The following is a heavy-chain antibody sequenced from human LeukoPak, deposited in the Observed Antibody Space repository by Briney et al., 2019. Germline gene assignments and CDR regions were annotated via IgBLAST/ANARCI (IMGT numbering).Heavy chain of an antibody. CDR3: ASQDIVVVPAAFPRAFDI. V-gene: IGHV5-51*01. Sequence: GESLKISCKASGYSFTSYLIAWVRQMPGKGLEWMGIIYPGDSDTRYSPSFQGQVTISADKSISTAYLQWSSLKASDTAMYYCASQDIVVVPAAFPRAFDIWGQGTMVTVSS. D-gene: IGHD2-2*01. J-gene: IGHJ3*02. CDR2: IYPGDSDT. CDR1: GYSFTSYL.